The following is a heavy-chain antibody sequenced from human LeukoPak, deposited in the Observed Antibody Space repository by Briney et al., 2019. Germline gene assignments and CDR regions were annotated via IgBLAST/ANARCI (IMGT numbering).Heavy chain of an antibody. CDR1: GFTFSRYW. V-gene: IGHV3-74*01. CDR3: ARIMSTVVVPAASFDY. CDR2: INSDGSRT. Sequence: GGSLRLSCEASGFTFSRYWMHWVRQAPGKGLVWVSRINSDGSRTTYADSVRGRFTISRDNAKNTLYLQMNSLRAEDTAVYYCARIMSTVVVPAASFDYWGQGTLVTVSS. D-gene: IGHD2-2*01. J-gene: IGHJ4*02.